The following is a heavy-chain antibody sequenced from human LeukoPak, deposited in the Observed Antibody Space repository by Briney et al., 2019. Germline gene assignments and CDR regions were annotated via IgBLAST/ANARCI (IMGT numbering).Heavy chain of an antibody. CDR3: ARAGRIAARPNDYYYYMDV. D-gene: IGHD6-6*01. CDR1: GYTFTGYY. Sequence: ASVKVSCKASGYTFTGYYMHWVRQAPGQGLEWMGWINPNSGGTNYAQKFQGRVTMTRDTSISTAYMELSGLRSDDTAVYYCARAGRIAARPNDYYYYMDVWGKGTTVTVSS. J-gene: IGHJ6*03. V-gene: IGHV1-2*02. CDR2: INPNSGGT.